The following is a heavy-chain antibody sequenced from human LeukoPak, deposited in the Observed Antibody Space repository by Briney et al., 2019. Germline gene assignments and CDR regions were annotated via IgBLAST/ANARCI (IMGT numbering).Heavy chain of an antibody. V-gene: IGHV3-21*01. CDR2: ISSSGTYT. J-gene: IGHJ4*02. D-gene: IGHD1-26*01. CDR1: GFTFYTYS. Sequence: RPGGSLRLSCAASGFTFYTYSMNWVRQAPGKGLEWVSSISSSGTYTYYADSVKGRFTISRDNSKNTLYLQMNSLRAEDTAVYYCARDRYSGSSPTLDYWGQGTLVTVSS. CDR3: ARDRYSGSSPTLDY.